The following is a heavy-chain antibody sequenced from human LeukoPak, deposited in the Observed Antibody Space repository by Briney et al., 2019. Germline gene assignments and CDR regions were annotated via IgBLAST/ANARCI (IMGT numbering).Heavy chain of an antibody. Sequence: PSETLSLTCSVSDGSINSYYWSWIRQPPGKGLEWIGYIYYSGSTNYNPSLKSRVTISVDTSKNQFSLKLSSVTAADTAVYYCARGGDMVRGRMDVWGQGTTVTVSS. CDR2: IYYSGST. CDR3: ARGGDMVRGRMDV. J-gene: IGHJ6*02. V-gene: IGHV4-59*01. D-gene: IGHD3-10*01. CDR1: DGSINSYY.